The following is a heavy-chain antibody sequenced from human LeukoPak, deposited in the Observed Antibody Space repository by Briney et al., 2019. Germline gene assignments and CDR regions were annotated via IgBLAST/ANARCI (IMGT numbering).Heavy chain of an antibody. CDR2: IKQDGSEK. CDR1: GFPFSSYS. D-gene: IGHD5-18*01. J-gene: IGHJ6*03. Sequence: GGSLRLSCAASGFPFSSYSMNWVRQAPGKGLEWVANIKQDGSEKYYVDSVKGRFTISRDNAKNSLYLQMNSLRAEDTAVYYCARVRYSYGQTRNYYYYYYMDVWGKGTTVTVSS. CDR3: ARVRYSYGQTRNYYYYYYMDV. V-gene: IGHV3-7*01.